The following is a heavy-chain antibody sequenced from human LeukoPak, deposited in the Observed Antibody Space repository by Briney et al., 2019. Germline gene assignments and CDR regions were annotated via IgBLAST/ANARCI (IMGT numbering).Heavy chain of an antibody. CDR2: ISGYGDKA. D-gene: IGHD6-19*01. CDR3: AKDLALAGTGGGFDV. J-gene: IGHJ3*01. CDR1: RFTFTTYA. Sequence: GGSLRLSCAASRFTFTTYAINWVRQTPGKGLEWVSGISGYGDKAYYADSVKGRFTVSRDNTKNTVSLQMCSLRAEETPLYNCAKDLALAGTGGGFDVWGQGKRVAVSS. V-gene: IGHV3-23*01.